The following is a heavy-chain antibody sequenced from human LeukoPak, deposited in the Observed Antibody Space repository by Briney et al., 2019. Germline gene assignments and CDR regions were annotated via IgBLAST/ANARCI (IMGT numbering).Heavy chain of an antibody. CDR3: ARASSGSYDY. V-gene: IGHV3-7*04. Sequence: PGGSLRLSCVASGFTLSNHWMGWVRQAPGKGLDWVASINQDGSGKYYVDSVKGRFTVSSDIAKNSLYLQMSSLRAEDTAVYYCARASSGSYDYWGQGNMVTVSS. D-gene: IGHD5-12*01. J-gene: IGHJ4*02. CDR2: INQDGSGK. CDR1: GFTLSNHW.